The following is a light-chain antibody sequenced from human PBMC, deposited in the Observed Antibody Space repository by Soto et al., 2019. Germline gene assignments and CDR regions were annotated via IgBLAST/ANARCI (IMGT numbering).Light chain of an antibody. CDR2: EGS. CDR3: CSYAGSNVV. J-gene: IGLJ2*01. V-gene: IGLV2-23*01. CDR1: SSDVGSYNL. Sequence: QSALTQPASVSGSPGQSITSSCTGTSSDVGSYNLVSWYQQHPGKAPKLMIYEGSKRPSGVSNRFSGSKSGNTASLTISGLQAEDEADYSCCSYAGSNVVFGGGTKLTVL.